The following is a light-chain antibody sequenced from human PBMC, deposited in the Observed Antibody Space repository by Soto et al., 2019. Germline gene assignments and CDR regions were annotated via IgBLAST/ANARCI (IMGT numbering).Light chain of an antibody. CDR3: HQYGYSPNT. CDR1: RSVSSRY. J-gene: IGKJ2*01. V-gene: IGKV3-20*01. CDR2: GAS. Sequence: EIVLTQSPGTLSLSPGERATLSCRASRSVSSRYLAWYQQKAGQAPSLFISGASSSATGIPDRFSGSGSGTDFTLIISRLEPEDFAMYYWHQYGYSPNTFGQGTKVEIK.